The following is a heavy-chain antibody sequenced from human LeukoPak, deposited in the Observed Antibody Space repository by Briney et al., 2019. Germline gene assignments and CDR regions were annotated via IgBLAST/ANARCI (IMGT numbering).Heavy chain of an antibody. CDR1: GFTFSSYW. V-gene: IGHV3-7*01. D-gene: IGHD3-22*01. Sequence: PGGSLRLSCPASGFTFSSYWMSWVRQAPWKGLEWVANIKQDGSEKYYVDSVKGRFTTSRDNATNSLYLQMNSLRAEDTAVYYCARDVDYYDSSGPGGYWGQGSLVTVSS. CDR3: ARDVDYYDSSGPGGY. CDR2: IKQDGSEK. J-gene: IGHJ4*02.